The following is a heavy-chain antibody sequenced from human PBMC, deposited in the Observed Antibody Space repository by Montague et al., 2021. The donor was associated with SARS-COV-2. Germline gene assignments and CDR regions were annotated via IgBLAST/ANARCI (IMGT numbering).Heavy chain of an antibody. CDR2: IYHSGST. D-gene: IGHD6-19*01. Sequence: SETLSLTCVVSGGSISSINWWSWVRQPPGKGLEWIGEIYHSGSTNYHPSLKSQFIISVDKSKNQFSLKLSSVTAADTAVYYCARTGYSSGWHSFDYWGQGTLVTVSS. CDR1: GGSISSINW. J-gene: IGHJ4*02. CDR3: ARTGYSSGWHSFDY. V-gene: IGHV4-4*02.